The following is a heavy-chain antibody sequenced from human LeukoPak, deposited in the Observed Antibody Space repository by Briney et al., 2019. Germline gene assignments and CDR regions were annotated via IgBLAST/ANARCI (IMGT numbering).Heavy chain of an antibody. V-gene: IGHV4-59*12. Sequence: SETLSLTCTVSGGSISSYYWSWIRQPPGEGLEWIGYIYYSGSTNYNPSLKSRVTISVDTSKNQFSLKLSSVTAADTAVYYCASNNYYDSSGYSLGGQGTLVTVSS. D-gene: IGHD3-22*01. J-gene: IGHJ4*02. CDR1: GGSISSYY. CDR3: ASNNYYDSSGYSL. CDR2: IYYSGST.